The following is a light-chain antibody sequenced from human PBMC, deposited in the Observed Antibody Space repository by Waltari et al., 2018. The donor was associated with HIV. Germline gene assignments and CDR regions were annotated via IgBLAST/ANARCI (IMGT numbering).Light chain of an antibody. V-gene: IGLV3-21*04. CDR1: NIGSKS. J-gene: IGLJ3*02. Sequence: SYVLTQPPSVSVAPGKTARITCWGNNIGSKSVHWYQQKPGQAPVLVIYYDSDRPSGIPERFSGSNSGNTATLTISRVEAGDEADYYCQVWDSSSDHPVFGGGTKLTVL. CDR2: YDS. CDR3: QVWDSSSDHPV.